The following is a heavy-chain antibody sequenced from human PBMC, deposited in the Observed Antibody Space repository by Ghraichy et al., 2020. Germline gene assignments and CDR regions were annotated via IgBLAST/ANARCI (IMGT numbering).Heavy chain of an antibody. V-gene: IGHV3-74*01. Sequence: GGSLRLSCAASGFTFKDYWMHWVRQVPGKGLVWVSRMNTDGSSASFGDSVKGRFTISRDNAKNLLYLQMNSLRAGDSAGYYCARAGCSSTSCYWGNYYYYYYMDVWGTGTTVTVSS. CDR2: MNTDGSSA. CDR1: GFTFKDYW. D-gene: IGHD2-2*01. CDR3: ARAGCSSTSCYWGNYYYYYYMDV. J-gene: IGHJ6*03.